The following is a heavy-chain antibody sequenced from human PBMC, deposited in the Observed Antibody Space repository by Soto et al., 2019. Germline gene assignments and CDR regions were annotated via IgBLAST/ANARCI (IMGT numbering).Heavy chain of an antibody. CDR2: VYSSGGT. J-gene: IGHJ5*02. D-gene: IGHD3-3*01. V-gene: IGHV4-4*07. Sequence: LSLTCTVSGGSMSSYYWTWIRQPAGQGLEWIGRVYSSGGTHYNPSLKSRVTISLDTSKNQFSLRLLSVADADTAVYYCARGQRFSDWFDPWGQGTLVTVSS. CDR1: GGSMSSYY. CDR3: ARGQRFSDWFDP.